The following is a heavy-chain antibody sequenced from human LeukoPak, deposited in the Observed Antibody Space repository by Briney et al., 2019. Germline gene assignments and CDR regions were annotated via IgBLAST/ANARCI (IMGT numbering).Heavy chain of an antibody. Sequence: GGSLRLSCAASGFTFSSYAMHWVRQAPGKGLEWVAVISYDGSNKYYADSVKGGFATSRDNSKNTLYLQMNSVIAEDTAVYYCARLFMESENYFDYWGQGTLVTVSS. CDR1: GFTFSSYA. J-gene: IGHJ4*02. CDR2: ISYDGSNK. V-gene: IGHV3-30*09. CDR3: ARLFMESENYFDY. D-gene: IGHD3-3*01.